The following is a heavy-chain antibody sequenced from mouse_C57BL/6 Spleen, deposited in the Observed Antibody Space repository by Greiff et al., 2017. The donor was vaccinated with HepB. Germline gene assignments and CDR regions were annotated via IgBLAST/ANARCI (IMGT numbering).Heavy chain of an antibody. Sequence: EVQLQESGPGMVKPSQSLSLTCTVTGYSITSGYDWHWIRHFPGNKLEWMGYISYSGSTNYNPSLKSRISITHDTSKNHFFLKLNSVTTEDTATYYCARGGREPFDYWGQGTTLTVSS. CDR3: ARGGREPFDY. J-gene: IGHJ2*01. CDR2: ISYSGST. CDR1: GYSITSGYD. V-gene: IGHV3-1*01.